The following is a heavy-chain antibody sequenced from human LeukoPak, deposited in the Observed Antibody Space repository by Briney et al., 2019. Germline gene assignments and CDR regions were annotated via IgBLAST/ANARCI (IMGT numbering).Heavy chain of an antibody. CDR2: IYYSGST. J-gene: IGHJ4*02. CDR3: ARVRPTISTAYYFDY. CDR1: GGSISSYY. D-gene: IGHD3-9*01. V-gene: IGHV4-59*01. Sequence: SETLSLTCTVSGGSISSYYWSWIRQPPGKGLEWIGYIYYSGSTNYNPSLKSRVTISVDTSKNQFSLKLSSVTAADTAVYYCARVRPTISTAYYFDYWGQGTLVTVSS.